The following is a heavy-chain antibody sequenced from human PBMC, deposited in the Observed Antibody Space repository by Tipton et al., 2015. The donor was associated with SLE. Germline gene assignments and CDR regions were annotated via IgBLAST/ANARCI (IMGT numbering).Heavy chain of an antibody. CDR2: INHSGST. CDR3: ARARLYSSSTTWYYYMDV. Sequence: TLSLTCAVYGGSFSDYYWSWIRQPPGKGLEWIGEINHSGSTNYNPSLKSRVTISVDTSKNQFSLKLSSVTAADTAVYYCARARLYSSSTTWYYYMDVWGKGTTVTVSS. CDR1: GGSFSDYY. J-gene: IGHJ6*03. D-gene: IGHD2/OR15-2a*01. V-gene: IGHV4-34*01.